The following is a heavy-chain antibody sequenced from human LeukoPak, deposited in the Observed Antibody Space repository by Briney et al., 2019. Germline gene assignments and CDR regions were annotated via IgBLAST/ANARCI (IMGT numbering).Heavy chain of an antibody. CDR2: ISYDGSNK. D-gene: IGHD5-12*01. Sequence: GGSLRLSCAASGFTFSSYAMHWVRQAPGKGLEWVAVISYDGSNKYYADSVKGRFTISRDNSKNTLYLQMNSLRAEDTAVYYCAKDGYSGYFDYWGQGTLVTVSS. J-gene: IGHJ4*02. V-gene: IGHV3-30*04. CDR1: GFTFSSYA. CDR3: AKDGYSGYFDY.